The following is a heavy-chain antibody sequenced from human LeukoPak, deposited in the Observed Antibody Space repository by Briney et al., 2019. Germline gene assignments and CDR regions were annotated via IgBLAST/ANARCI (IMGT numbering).Heavy chain of an antibody. D-gene: IGHD3-10*01. Sequence: SETLSLTCTVSGGSISGYYWSWIRQPPGKGLEWIGYIYYGGTTIYNPSLKSRVTISIDTSKNQFSLKMSSVTAADTAVYYCARAETNYYGSGSSTWFDPWGQGTLVTVSS. CDR1: GGSISGYY. J-gene: IGHJ5*02. CDR2: IYYGGTT. CDR3: ARAETNYYGSGSSTWFDP. V-gene: IGHV4-59*08.